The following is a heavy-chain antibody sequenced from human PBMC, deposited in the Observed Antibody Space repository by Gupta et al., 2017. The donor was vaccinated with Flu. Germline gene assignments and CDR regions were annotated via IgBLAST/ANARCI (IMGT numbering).Heavy chain of an antibody. V-gene: IGHV3-21*04. CDR3: AREPYAYHYLDV. D-gene: IGHD2-2*01. J-gene: IGHJ6*04. CDR1: GFPFTYHS. CDR2: ISTTETYT. Sequence: EVQLVESGGGLVKPGGSLRPACTGSGFPFTYHSSNWVRHAPGKGLEWVASISTTETYTDYADSVKGRFIISRDNAQNSSYLQIYSLRDDDTAVYYCAREPYAYHYLDVWGKGTTVTVSS.